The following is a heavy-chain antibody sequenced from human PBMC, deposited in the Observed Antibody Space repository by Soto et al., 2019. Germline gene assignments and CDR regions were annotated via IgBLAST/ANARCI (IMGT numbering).Heavy chain of an antibody. Sequence: GGSLRLSCAASGFTFSNAWMNWVRQAPGKGLEWVGRIKSKTDGGTTDYAAPVKGRFTISRDYSKNTLYLQMNSLKTEDTAVYYCTTAEIICSGGSCYSQYYYGMDVWGQGTTVTVSS. CDR2: IKSKTDGGTT. CDR3: TTAEIICSGGSCYSQYYYGMDV. J-gene: IGHJ6*02. CDR1: GFTFSNAW. D-gene: IGHD2-15*01. V-gene: IGHV3-15*07.